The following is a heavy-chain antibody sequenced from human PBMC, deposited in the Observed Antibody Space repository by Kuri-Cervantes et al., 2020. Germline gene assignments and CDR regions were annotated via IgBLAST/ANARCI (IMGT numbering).Heavy chain of an antibody. V-gene: IGHV4-30-4*08. J-gene: IGHJ3*02. Sequence: SQTLSLTCDVSGGIPGHYWSWIRQPPGKGLEWIGYVYYSGSTYYNPSLKSRVTISVDTSKNQLFVKLSSVTAADTAVYYCARVGALDTFDIWGQGTMVTVSS. CDR3: ARVGALDTFDI. CDR2: VYYSGST. D-gene: IGHD3-10*01. CDR1: GGIPGHY.